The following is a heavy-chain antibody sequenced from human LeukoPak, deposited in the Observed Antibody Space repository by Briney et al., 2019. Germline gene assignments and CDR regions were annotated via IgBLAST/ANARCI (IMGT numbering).Heavy chain of an antibody. CDR1: GFMFSNYG. CDR3: AKDLRRRYYFGSGSRGGTFDI. V-gene: IGHV3-30*18. J-gene: IGHJ3*02. Sequence: GGSLRLSCSASGFMFSNYGMQWVRQAPGKGLEWVAVISYDGSNKYYADSVKGRFTISRDNSKNTLYLQMNSLRAEDTAVYYCAKDLRRRYYFGSGSRGGTFDIWGQGTMVTVSS. D-gene: IGHD3-10*01. CDR2: ISYDGSNK.